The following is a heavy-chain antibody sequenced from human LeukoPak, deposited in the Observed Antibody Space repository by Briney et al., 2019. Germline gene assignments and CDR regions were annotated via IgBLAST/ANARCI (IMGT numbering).Heavy chain of an antibody. CDR3: ARVPAAAAGGGWFDP. Sequence: GGSLRLSCAASGFTFSSYWMSWVRQAPGKGLEWAANIKQDGSEKYYVDSVKGRFTISRDNAKNSLYLQMNSLRAEDTAVYYCARVPAAAAGGGWFDPWGQGTLVTVSS. D-gene: IGHD6-13*01. CDR1: GFTFSSYW. CDR2: IKQDGSEK. J-gene: IGHJ5*02. V-gene: IGHV3-7*01.